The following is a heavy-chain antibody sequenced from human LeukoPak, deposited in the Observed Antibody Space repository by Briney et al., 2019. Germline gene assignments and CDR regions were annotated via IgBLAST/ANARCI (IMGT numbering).Heavy chain of an antibody. Sequence: GGSLRLSCTASGFTFSSYGMHWVRQAPGKGLAGVAIIWHDASNKYYADSVKGRFTISRDNSKNTMYLEMNSLRVEDTAVYYCARDRGQLSNWFDPWGQGTLVTVSS. CDR3: ARDRGQLSNWFDP. V-gene: IGHV3-33*01. CDR1: GFTFSSYG. J-gene: IGHJ5*02. CDR2: IWHDASNK. D-gene: IGHD2-2*01.